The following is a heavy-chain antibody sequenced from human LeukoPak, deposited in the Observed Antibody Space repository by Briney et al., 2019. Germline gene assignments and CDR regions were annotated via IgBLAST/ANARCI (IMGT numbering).Heavy chain of an antibody. CDR1: RFTFSTYA. J-gene: IGHJ4*02. D-gene: IGHD3-9*01. V-gene: IGHV3-23*01. CDR2: ISDSSGHT. CDR3: ARDPGYAIYYFDY. Sequence: GGSLRPSCVTSRFTFSTYAVSWVRQGPGKGMEGVSGISDSSGHTYYAASVKGRFTISRDNNKNTLYLQMNSLRAEDTAVYFCARDPGYAIYYFDYWGQGTLVTVSS.